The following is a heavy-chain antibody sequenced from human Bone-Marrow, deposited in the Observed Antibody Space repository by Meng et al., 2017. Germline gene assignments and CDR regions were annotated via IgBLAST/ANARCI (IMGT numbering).Heavy chain of an antibody. CDR1: GFTFSSYA. CDR2: ISYDGSNK. D-gene: IGHD6-19*01. Sequence: GGSLRLSCAASGFTFSSYAMHWVRQAPGKGLEWVAVISYDGSNKYYADSVKGRFTISRDNSKDTLYLQMNSLRAEDTAVYYCARDALAVAGTWRLASDYWGQGTLVTVSS. CDR3: ARDALAVAGTWRLASDY. J-gene: IGHJ4*02. V-gene: IGHV3-30*04.